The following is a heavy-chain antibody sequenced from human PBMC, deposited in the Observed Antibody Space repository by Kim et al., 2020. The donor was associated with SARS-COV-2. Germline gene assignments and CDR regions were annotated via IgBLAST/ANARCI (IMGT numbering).Heavy chain of an antibody. D-gene: IGHD5-12*01. J-gene: IGHJ4*02. CDR2: ISAYNGNT. V-gene: IGHV1-18*01. CDR1: GYTFTSYG. Sequence: ASVKVSCKASGYTFTSYGISWVRQAPGQGLEWMGRISAYNGNTDYAQKLQGRVTMTTDTSTSTAYMDLRSLRSDDTAVYYCARDRVRYSGYDRFDSDYWGQGTLITVSS. CDR3: ARDRVRYSGYDRFDSDY.